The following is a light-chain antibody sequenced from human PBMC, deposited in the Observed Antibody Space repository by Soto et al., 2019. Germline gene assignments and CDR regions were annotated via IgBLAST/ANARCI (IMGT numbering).Light chain of an antibody. Sequence: DIQMTQSPSSLSASVGDRVTITCWASQGVSDYLLWYQHRQGTAPKLLIYSSSKLLSGVQSRFSGRRSGTYFTLTIRSLQPEDIANYYCQKSYTTPHTFGQGTKRES. CDR2: SSS. V-gene: IGKV1-39*01. J-gene: IGKJ2*01. CDR3: QKSYTTPHT. CDR1: QGVSDY.